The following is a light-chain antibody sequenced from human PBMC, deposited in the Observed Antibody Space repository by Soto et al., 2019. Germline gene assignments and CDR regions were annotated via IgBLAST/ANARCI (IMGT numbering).Light chain of an antibody. V-gene: IGKV3-15*01. Sequence: EIVMTQSPATLSVPPGERATLSCRASQSVSTKLAWYQQKPGQPSRLLIYGASTRATGIPARFSGSGSGTEFTLTTTRLQSEDFAVYVCQQYNNGYTFGQGTKLEIK. CDR1: QSVSTK. CDR2: GAS. J-gene: IGKJ2*01. CDR3: QQYNNGYT.